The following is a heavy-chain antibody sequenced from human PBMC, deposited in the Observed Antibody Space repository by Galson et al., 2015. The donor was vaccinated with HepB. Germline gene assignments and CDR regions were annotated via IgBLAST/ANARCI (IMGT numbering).Heavy chain of an antibody. J-gene: IGHJ2*01. CDR2: IFYHGANT. D-gene: IGHD6-6*01. V-gene: IGHV3-30*12. Sequence: SLRLSCAASRFTFGSYGMHWVRQAPGKGLEWVATIFYHGANTYYADSVKGRFTISRDNSKLTLYLRMNRLAVEDTAVYYCARGGDDGSSPWYFDLWGRGTLVTVSS. CDR3: ARGGDDGSSPWYFDL. CDR1: RFTFGSYG.